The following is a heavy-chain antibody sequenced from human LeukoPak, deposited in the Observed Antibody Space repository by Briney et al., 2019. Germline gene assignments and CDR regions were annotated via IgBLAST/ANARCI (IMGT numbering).Heavy chain of an antibody. V-gene: IGHV3-23*01. CDR1: RFTFSSYG. J-gene: IGHJ4*02. CDR2: ISGSGGST. CDR3: AKDRLPVSSAYYYLPFDC. D-gene: IGHD3-22*01. Sequence: PGGSLTLSCAASRFTFSSYGMSWVRQAPGKGLEWVSGISGSGGSTYYADSVKGRFTISRYNSKNTLYLQMNSLRAEDTAVYYCAKDRLPVSSAYYYLPFDCWGQGTLVTVSS.